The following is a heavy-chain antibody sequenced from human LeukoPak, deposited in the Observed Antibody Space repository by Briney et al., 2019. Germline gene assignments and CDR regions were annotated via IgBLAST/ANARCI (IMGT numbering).Heavy chain of an antibody. Sequence: KVSCKASGGTFRSYAISWVRQAPGQGLEWMGRIIPIFGIANYAQKFQGRVTITADKSTSTAYMELSSLRSEDTAVYYCARGRENCSGGSCNYYFDYWGQGTLVTVSS. D-gene: IGHD2-15*01. V-gene: IGHV1-69*04. CDR3: ARGRENCSGGSCNYYFDY. CDR2: IIPIFGIA. J-gene: IGHJ4*02. CDR1: GGTFRSYA.